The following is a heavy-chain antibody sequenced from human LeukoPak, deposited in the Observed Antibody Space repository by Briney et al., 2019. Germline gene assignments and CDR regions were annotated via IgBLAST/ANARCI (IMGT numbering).Heavy chain of an antibody. CDR2: IRYDGSNK. CDR3: AKIPDSSGTYAFDI. CDR1: EFTFSSYG. J-gene: IGHJ3*02. D-gene: IGHD3-22*01. Sequence: GGSLRLSCAASEFTFSSYGMHWVRQAPGKGLEWVAFIRYDGSNKYYADSVKGRFTISRDNSKNTLYLQMNSLRAEDTAVYYCAKIPDSSGTYAFDIWGQGTMVTVSS. V-gene: IGHV3-30*02.